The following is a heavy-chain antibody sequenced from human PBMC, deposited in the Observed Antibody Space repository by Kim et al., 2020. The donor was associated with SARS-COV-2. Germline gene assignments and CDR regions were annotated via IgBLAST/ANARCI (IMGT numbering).Heavy chain of an antibody. D-gene: IGHD6-19*01. Sequence: GGSLRLSCAASGFTVSSNYMSWVRQAPGKGLEWVSVIYSGGSTYYADSVKGRFTISRDNSKNTLYLQMNSLRAEDTAVYYCARPQAVAGTNYYYYYGMDVWGQGTTVTVSS. V-gene: IGHV3-53*01. CDR1: GFTVSSNY. CDR3: ARPQAVAGTNYYYYYGMDV. J-gene: IGHJ6*02. CDR2: IYSGGST.